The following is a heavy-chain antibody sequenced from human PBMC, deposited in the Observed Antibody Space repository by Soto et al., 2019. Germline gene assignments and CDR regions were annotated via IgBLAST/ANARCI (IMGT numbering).Heavy chain of an antibody. Sequence: GGSLRLSCAASGFTFSSYSMNWVRQAPGKGLEWVSYISSSSSTIYYADSVKGRFTISRDNAKNSLYLQMNSLRDEDTAVYYCARVGPKTIRLSPDMDVWGQGTTVTVSS. CDR1: GFTFSSYS. CDR3: ARVGPKTIRLSPDMDV. J-gene: IGHJ6*02. CDR2: ISSSSSTI. V-gene: IGHV3-48*02.